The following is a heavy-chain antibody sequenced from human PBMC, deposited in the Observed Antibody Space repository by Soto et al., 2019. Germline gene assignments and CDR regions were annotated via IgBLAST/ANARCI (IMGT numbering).Heavy chain of an antibody. D-gene: IGHD1-26*01. Sequence: QVQLLQSGAEVKKPGASVKVSCKASGYTFTSYGISWVRQAPRQGLERMGWISGYNGNTKYAQKLQGRVTMTTDTSTSTAYMELRSVRSDDTAVYYCARDLGGQIVDYWGQGTLVTVSS. CDR1: GYTFTSYG. CDR3: ARDLGGQIVDY. CDR2: ISGYNGNT. V-gene: IGHV1-18*01. J-gene: IGHJ4*02.